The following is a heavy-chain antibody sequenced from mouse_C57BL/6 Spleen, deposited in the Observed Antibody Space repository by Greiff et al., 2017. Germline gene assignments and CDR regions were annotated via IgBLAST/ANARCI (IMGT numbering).Heavy chain of an antibody. Sequence: QVQLQQPGAELVKPGASVKVSCKASGYTFTSYWMHWVKQRPGQGLEWIGRIHPSDSETNYNQKFKGKATWTVDKSSSTAYMQLSSLTSEDSAVYYCAIVLRYPFGYRGQGTTLTVSS. CDR2: IHPSDSET. J-gene: IGHJ2*01. D-gene: IGHD1-1*01. CDR3: AIVLRYPFGY. V-gene: IGHV1-74*01. CDR1: GYTFTSYW.